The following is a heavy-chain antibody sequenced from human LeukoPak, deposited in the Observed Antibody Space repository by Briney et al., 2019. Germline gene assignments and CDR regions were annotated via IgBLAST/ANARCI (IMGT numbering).Heavy chain of an antibody. D-gene: IGHD3-22*01. CDR2: IYHSGST. V-gene: IGHV4-38-2*02. J-gene: IGHJ6*03. CDR1: GYSIGSGYY. CDR3: ARDSSGRYYYYYYMDV. Sequence: SETLSLTCTVSGYSIGSGYYWGWIRQPPGKGLEWIGSIYHSGSTYYNPSLKSRVTISVDTSKNQFSLKLSSVTAADTAVYYCARDSSGRYYYYYYMDVWGKGTTVTVSS.